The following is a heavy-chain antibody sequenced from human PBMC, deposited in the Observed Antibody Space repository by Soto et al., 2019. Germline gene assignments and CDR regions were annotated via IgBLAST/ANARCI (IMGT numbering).Heavy chain of an antibody. CDR2: IHHSGST. Sequence: PSETLSLTCAVSDDSVVGSTWWTWLRQSPGKGLEWIGEIHHSGSTNYNSDSSLRGRVTMSIDKSKNQFSLNLSPVTAADTAVYFCARAPFDYDVLTGYPTWGRGILVTVSS. J-gene: IGHJ4*02. CDR1: DDSVVGSTW. V-gene: IGHV4-4*02. D-gene: IGHD3-9*01. CDR3: ARAPFDYDVLTGYPT.